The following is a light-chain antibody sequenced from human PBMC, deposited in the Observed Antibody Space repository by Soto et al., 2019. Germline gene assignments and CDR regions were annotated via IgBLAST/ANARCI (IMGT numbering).Light chain of an antibody. CDR2: DAS. J-gene: IGKJ1*01. V-gene: IGKV3-11*01. Sequence: EIVLTQSPATLSLSPGERATLSCRASLSVSSYLAWYQQKPGQAPRLLIYDASSRATGIPARFSGSGSGTDFTLIISSLEPEDFAVYYCQQRSNWPRTFGQGTKVEIK. CDR1: LSVSSY. CDR3: QQRSNWPRT.